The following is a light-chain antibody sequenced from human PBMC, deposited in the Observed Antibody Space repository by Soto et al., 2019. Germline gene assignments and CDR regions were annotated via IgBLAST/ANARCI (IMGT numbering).Light chain of an antibody. CDR3: QQYNEYSKT. V-gene: IGKV1-5*03. J-gene: IGKJ1*01. CDR1: QTIGSS. CDR2: EAS. Sequence: DIQVTQSPSTLSASVGDRVTITCRASQTIGSSLAWFQQKPGKAPKLLIYEASTLEGGVPSRFKGSGSGTEFTLSISSLQPDDFATYYCQQYNEYSKTFGQGTKVDIK.